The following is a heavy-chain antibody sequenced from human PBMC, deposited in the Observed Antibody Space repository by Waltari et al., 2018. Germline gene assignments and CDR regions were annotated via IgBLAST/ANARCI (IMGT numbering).Heavy chain of an antibody. V-gene: IGHV3-23*01. J-gene: IGHJ4*02. CDR1: GLTFNNFA. CDR3: AKPFYNWDDPLHS. D-gene: IGHD1-20*01. CDR2: ITVSDDT. Sequence: EVHLLESGGGLVQPGGSLILSRAASGLTFNNFAINWVRLAPGTGLDWVAAITVSDDTFYADSVMGRFTVSRDTSKNTVYLQMNGLRAEDTAIYYCAKPFYNWDDPLHSWGQGTLVAVSS.